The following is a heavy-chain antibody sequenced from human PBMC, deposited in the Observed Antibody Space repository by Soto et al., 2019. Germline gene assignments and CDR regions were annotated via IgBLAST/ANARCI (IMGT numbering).Heavy chain of an antibody. CDR2: ISAYNGNT. CDR1: GYTFTTYG. J-gene: IGHJ4*02. Sequence: QVQLVQSGAEVKKPGASVKVSCKASGYTFTTYGISWVRQAPGQELEWMGWISAYNGNTNYAQKLQGRLTMTTDTCTSTAYMERRRPRSDDTAVYNCARDVGHNAFWSGDYHFDYWGQGNRVTVSS. CDR3: ARDVGHNAFWSGDYHFDY. V-gene: IGHV1-18*01. D-gene: IGHD3-3*01.